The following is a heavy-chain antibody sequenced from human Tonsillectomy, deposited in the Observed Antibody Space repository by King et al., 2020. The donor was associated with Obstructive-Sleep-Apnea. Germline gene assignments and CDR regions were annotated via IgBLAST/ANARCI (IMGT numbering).Heavy chain of an antibody. J-gene: IGHJ4*02. CDR3: TTDAVMTEPVDY. CDR1: GFTFGNAW. Sequence: VQLVESGGGLVKPGGSLRLSCAASGFTFGNAWMNWVRQAPGKGLEWVGRIKSKTDGGTTDSAAPGKGRLTISRDDSKNTLYLQMNSLKTEDTAVYYCTTDAVMTEPVDYWGQGTLVTVSS. CDR2: IKSKTDGGTT. D-gene: IGHD1-26*01. V-gene: IGHV3-15*01.